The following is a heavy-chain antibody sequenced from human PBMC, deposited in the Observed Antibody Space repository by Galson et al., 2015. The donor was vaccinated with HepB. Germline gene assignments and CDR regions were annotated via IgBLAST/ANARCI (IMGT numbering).Heavy chain of an antibody. CDR3: AHRRSNYYGSRQQWLVDDF. V-gene: IGHV2-5*02. Sequence: PALVKPTQTLTLTCTFSGFSLTTYGVGVGWVRQPPGRALEWLAVIYWDDDQRLSPSLKTRVTITKDTSKNQVFLRMTDMDPVDTATYFCAHRRSNYYGSRQQWLVDDFWGQGIVVTVSS. CDR1: GFSLTTYGVG. D-gene: IGHD3-10*01. CDR2: IYWDDDQ. J-gene: IGHJ4*02.